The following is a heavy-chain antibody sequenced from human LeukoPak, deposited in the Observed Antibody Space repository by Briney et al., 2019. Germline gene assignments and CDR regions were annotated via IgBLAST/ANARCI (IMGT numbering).Heavy chain of an antibody. CDR3: AKGVKYYYDSSGYALDAFDI. Sequence: PGGSLRLSCAASGFTFSSYAMSWVRQAPGKGLEWVSAISGSGGSTYCADSVKGRFTISRDNSKNTLYLQVNSLRAEDTAVYYCAKGVKYYYDSSGYALDAFDIWGQGTMVTVSS. V-gene: IGHV3-23*01. CDR2: ISGSGGST. D-gene: IGHD3-22*01. J-gene: IGHJ3*02. CDR1: GFTFSSYA.